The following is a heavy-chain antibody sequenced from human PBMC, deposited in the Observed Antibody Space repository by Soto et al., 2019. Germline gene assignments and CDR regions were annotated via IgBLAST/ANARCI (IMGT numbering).Heavy chain of an antibody. CDR3: AGSKNRGVSFDY. CDR1: GGSMNRYY. Sequence: PSETLSLTCTVSGGSMNRYYWNWIRQPPGKGLEWIGYIYYTGSTIYNSSLKSRITISLDTSKNQFSLQVRSVTAADTALYYCAGSKNRGVSFDYWGQGALVTVSS. D-gene: IGHD3-10*01. J-gene: IGHJ4*02. V-gene: IGHV4-59*01. CDR2: IYYTGST.